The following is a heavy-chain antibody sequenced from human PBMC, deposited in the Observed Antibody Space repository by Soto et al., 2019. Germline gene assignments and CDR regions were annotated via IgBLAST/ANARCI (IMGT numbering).Heavy chain of an antibody. CDR2: IWYDGSNK. J-gene: IGHJ5*02. V-gene: IGHV3-33*01. CDR1: GFTFSSYG. Sequence: GGSLRLSCAASGFTFSSYGMHWVRQAPGKGLEWVAVIWYDGSNKYYADSVKGRFTISRDNSKNTLYLQMNSLRAEDTAVYYCARDAGPGRLVRRYNWFDPWGQGTLVTVSS. D-gene: IGHD6-6*01. CDR3: ARDAGPGRLVRRYNWFDP.